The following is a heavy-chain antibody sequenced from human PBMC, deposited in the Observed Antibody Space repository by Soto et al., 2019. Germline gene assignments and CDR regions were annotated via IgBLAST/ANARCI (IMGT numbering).Heavy chain of an antibody. CDR2: IYYSGTT. CDR1: GVSISSYY. D-gene: IGHD6-13*01. Sequence: QVQLQESGPGLVKPSETLSLTCTVSGVSISSYYWSWIRKPPGKGLDWRGYIYYSGTTNYNPSLKSRVNISVDTSKNKFSLKLSSVTAADTAVDYCARSGAASGMHDGGQGTLVTVSS. V-gene: IGHV4-59*08. J-gene: IGHJ4*02. CDR3: ARSGAASGMHD.